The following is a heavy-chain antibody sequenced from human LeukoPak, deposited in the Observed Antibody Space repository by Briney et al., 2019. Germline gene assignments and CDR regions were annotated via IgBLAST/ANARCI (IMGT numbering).Heavy chain of an antibody. V-gene: IGHV1-2*02. CDR1: GYTFTDSY. CDR3: VRSPIGASAY. CDR2: ISPNNGDI. Sequence: GASVKVSCKPSGYTFTDSYIHWVRQAPGVGLQWMGWISPNNGDIKYAEDFQDRVTMTRDTSISTAYMELTGLTPDDTAVYYCVRSPIGASAYWGRGTLVTVSS. D-gene: IGHD3-10*01. J-gene: IGHJ4*02.